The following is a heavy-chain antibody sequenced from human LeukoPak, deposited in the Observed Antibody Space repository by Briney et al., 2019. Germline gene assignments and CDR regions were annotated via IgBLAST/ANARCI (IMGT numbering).Heavy chain of an antibody. CDR3: ARVRSYYYYYMDV. CDR1: GGSLSGEY. CDR2: INYEGRT. V-gene: IGHV4-34*01. J-gene: IGHJ6*03. Sequence: KASETLSLTCAVSGGSLSGEYWSWIRQPPEKGLEWIGDINYEGRTNYNSTLKSRVTISADMSRTQFSLRLSSVTAADTAVYYCARVRSYYYYYMDVWGKGTTVTISS.